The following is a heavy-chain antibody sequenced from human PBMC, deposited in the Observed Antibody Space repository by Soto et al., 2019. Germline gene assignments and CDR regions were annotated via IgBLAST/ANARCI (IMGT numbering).Heavy chain of an antibody. CDR1: GFTFSSYG. CDR3: ARGYDSSGYYNWFDP. V-gene: IGHV3-33*01. J-gene: IGHJ5*02. CDR2: IWYDGSNK. Sequence: GGSLRLFCAASGFTFSSYGMHWVRQAPGKGLEWVAVIWYDGSNKYYADSVKGRFTISRDNSKNTLYLQMNSLRAEDTAVYYCARGYDSSGYYNWFDPWGQGTLVTVSS. D-gene: IGHD3-22*01.